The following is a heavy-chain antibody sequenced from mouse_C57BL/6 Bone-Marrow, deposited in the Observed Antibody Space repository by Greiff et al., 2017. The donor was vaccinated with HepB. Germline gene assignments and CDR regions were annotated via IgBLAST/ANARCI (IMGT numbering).Heavy chain of an antibody. V-gene: IGHV5-17*01. CDR1: GFTFSDYG. Sequence: EVQLVESGGGLVKPGGSLKLSCAASGFTFSDYGMHWVRQAPEKGLEWVAYISSSSGTIYYADTVKGRFTISIDKARSTLFLQMTSLRSEDAAMYYCARGQFAYWGQGTLVTVSA. CDR2: ISSSSGTI. CDR3: ARGQFAY. J-gene: IGHJ3*01.